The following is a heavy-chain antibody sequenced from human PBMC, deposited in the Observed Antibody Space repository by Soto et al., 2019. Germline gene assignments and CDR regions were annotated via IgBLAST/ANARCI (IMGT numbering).Heavy chain of an antibody. CDR3: ARGITGTRLGVDY. V-gene: IGHV1-8*01. CDR1: GYTLTSYE. Sequence: GASVEVSSKASGYTLTSYEINWVRQATGQGLEWMGWMNPNSGNTGYAQKFQGRVTMTRITSIGTDYMELSSLRSEDTAVYYCARGITGTRLGVDYWGQGTLVTVSS. J-gene: IGHJ4*02. CDR2: MNPNSGNT. D-gene: IGHD1-20*01.